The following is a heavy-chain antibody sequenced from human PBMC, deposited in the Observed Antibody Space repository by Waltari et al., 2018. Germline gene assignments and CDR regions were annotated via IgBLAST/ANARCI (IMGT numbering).Heavy chain of an antibody. V-gene: IGHV4-61*02. Sequence: QVQLQESGPGLVKPSETLSLTCTVSGGSISSGSYYWSWIRQPAGKGLEWIGYIYTSGSTNYNPSPKSRVTRSVDTSKNQVSLKLSSVTAADTAVYYGASRTMIVVGGALDIWGQGTMVTVSS. CDR3: ASRTMIVVGGALDI. CDR2: IYTSGST. D-gene: IGHD3-22*01. J-gene: IGHJ3*02. CDR1: GGSISSGSYY.